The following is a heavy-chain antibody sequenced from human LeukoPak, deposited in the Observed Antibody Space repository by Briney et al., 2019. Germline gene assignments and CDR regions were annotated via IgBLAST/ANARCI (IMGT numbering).Heavy chain of an antibody. J-gene: IGHJ4*02. V-gene: IGHV3-11*01. Sequence: PGGSLRLSCAASGFIFSDYYMSWIRQAPGKGLEWVSYISSSGITIYYADSVKGRFTISRDNAKNSLYLQMNSLRAEDTAVYYCAKFGYTYYYDTAYVDYWGQGTLVTVSS. D-gene: IGHD3-22*01. CDR3: AKFGYTYYYDTAYVDY. CDR1: GFIFSDYY. CDR2: ISSSGITI.